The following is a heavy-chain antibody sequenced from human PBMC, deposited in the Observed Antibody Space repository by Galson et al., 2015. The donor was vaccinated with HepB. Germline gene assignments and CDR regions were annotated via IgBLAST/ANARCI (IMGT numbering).Heavy chain of an antibody. Sequence: SLRLSCAASGFTFSTYAMHWVRQAPGKGLEWVAVISHDGSSKYYADSVKGRFTISRDNSKNTLYLQLNSLRAEDAAVYYCAKPRKSYYDSSGYPFDYWGQGTLVTVSS. J-gene: IGHJ4*02. D-gene: IGHD3-22*01. V-gene: IGHV3-30*18. CDR3: AKPRKSYYDSSGYPFDY. CDR2: ISHDGSSK. CDR1: GFTFSTYA.